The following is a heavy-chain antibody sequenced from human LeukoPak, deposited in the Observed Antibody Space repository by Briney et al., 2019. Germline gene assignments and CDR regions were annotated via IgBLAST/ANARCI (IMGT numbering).Heavy chain of an antibody. CDR3: ASGVLLWFGAFDY. CDR1: GFTFSSYE. CDR2: IYSGGST. D-gene: IGHD3-10*01. V-gene: IGHV3-53*01. J-gene: IGHJ4*02. Sequence: GGSLRLSCAASGFTFSSYEMNWVRQAPGKGLEWVSVIYSGGSTYYADSVKGRFTISRDNSKNTLYLQMNSLRAEDTAVYYCASGVLLWFGAFDYWGQGTLVTVSS.